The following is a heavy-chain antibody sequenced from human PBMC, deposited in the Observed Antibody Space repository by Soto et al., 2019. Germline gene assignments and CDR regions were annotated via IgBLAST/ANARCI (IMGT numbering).Heavy chain of an antibody. CDR3: ASKGMGV. V-gene: IGHV3-7*01. CDR2: IKPDGSDK. CDR1: GFIFNNDW. J-gene: IGHJ6*02. Sequence: EVQLVESGGGLVQPGGSLRLSCTASGFIFNNDWMTWVRQAPGKGLEWVANIKPDGSDKYYVDSVKGRFAISRDNAKKSLYLQMNSLRAEDTAVYYCASKGMGVWGQGTTVTVSS.